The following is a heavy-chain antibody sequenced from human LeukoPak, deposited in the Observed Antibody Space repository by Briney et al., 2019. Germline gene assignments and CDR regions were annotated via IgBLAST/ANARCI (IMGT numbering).Heavy chain of an antibody. V-gene: IGHV3-30*18. CDR2: ISYDGSNK. Sequence: PGGSLRLSCAASGFTFSSYGMHWVRQAPGKGLEWVAVISYDGSNKYYADSVKGRFTISRDNSKNTLYLQMNSLITEDTAVYYCAKVYSGYGYGGGYFDYWGQGTLVTVSS. D-gene: IGHD5-18*01. CDR3: AKVYSGYGYGGGYFDY. CDR1: GFTFSSYG. J-gene: IGHJ4*02.